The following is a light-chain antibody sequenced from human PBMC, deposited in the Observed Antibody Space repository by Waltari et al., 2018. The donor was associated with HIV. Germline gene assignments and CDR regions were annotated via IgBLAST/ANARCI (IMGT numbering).Light chain of an antibody. CDR1: QSVGNY. CDR3: QGRAYWPPLT. V-gene: IGKV3-11*01. CDR2: DAF. Sequence: EIVLTQFPATLSLSPGERATLSCRASQSVGNYLAWYQHKPGQAPRLLIYDAFNRATGIPARFSGSGSGTDVTLTISSLEPEDFAVYYCQGRAYWPPLTFGGGTKVEIK. J-gene: IGKJ4*01.